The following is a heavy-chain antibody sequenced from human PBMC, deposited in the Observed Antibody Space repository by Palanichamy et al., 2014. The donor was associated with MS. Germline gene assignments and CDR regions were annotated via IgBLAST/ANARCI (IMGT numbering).Heavy chain of an antibody. J-gene: IGHJ4*02. CDR1: GGSFSGYY. D-gene: IGHD6-19*01. V-gene: IGHV4-34*01. CDR2: INHSGST. Sequence: QVQLQQWGAGLLKPSETLSLTCAVYGGSFSGYYWSWIRQPPGKGLEWIGEINHSGSTNYNPSLKSRVTISVDTSKNQFSLKLSSVTAADTAVYYCARVGSGWYLDPFPRWERPSQTTTEWGQGTLLTVSS. CDR3: ARVGSGWYLDPFPRWERPSQTTTE.